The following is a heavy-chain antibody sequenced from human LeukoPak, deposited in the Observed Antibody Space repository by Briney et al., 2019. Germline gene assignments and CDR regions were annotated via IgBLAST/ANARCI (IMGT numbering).Heavy chain of an antibody. J-gene: IGHJ4*02. CDR1: GSLFTSYW. CDR3: ATQPGLGY. D-gene: IGHD1-26*01. CDR2: IYPGDSDT. Sequence: GESLKISFKASGSLFTSYWIGWVRQMPGKGLEWMGIIYPGDSDTRYRPSFQGQVTISVDKSITTAYLQWSSLKASDSAIYFCATQPGLGYWGQGTLVTVSS. V-gene: IGHV5-51*01.